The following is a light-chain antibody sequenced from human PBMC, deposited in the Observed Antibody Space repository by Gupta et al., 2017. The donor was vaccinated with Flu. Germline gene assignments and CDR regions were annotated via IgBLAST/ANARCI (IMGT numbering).Light chain of an antibody. J-gene: IGKJ4*01. CDR2: GAF. CDR3: QQYNNWPPVT. Sequence: EIVMTQSPATLTAYPGERATLSCRASQSISTNLAWYQQRPGQAPRHLIHGAFSRATGTPARFSGSVSGTEFTLTISSLQSEDSGVYYCQQYNNWPPVTFGGGTRVEIK. CDR1: QSISTN. V-gene: IGKV3-15*01.